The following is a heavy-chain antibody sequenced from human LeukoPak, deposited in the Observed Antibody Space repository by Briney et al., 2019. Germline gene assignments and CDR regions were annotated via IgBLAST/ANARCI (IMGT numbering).Heavy chain of an antibody. J-gene: IGHJ3*02. Sequence: PGGSLRLSCAASGFTFNSYEMNWVRQAPGKGLEWVSYINSGGSAIYYADSVKGRFTISRDNAKNSLYLQMKSLRDEDTAVYYCAREDGGKADIWGQGTMVTVSS. CDR2: INSGGSAI. D-gene: IGHD4-23*01. CDR3: AREDGGKADI. V-gene: IGHV3-48*03. CDR1: GFTFNSYE.